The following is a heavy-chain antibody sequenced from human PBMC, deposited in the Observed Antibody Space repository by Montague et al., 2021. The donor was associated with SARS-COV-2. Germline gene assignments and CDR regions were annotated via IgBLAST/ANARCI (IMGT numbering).Heavy chain of an antibody. J-gene: IGHJ4*01. V-gene: IGHV4-59*01. Sequence: SETLSLTCTVSGGSISSYYWSWIRQPPGKGLEWIGYIYYSGSTXXXPSXXXRVTISVDTSKNQFSLKLSSVTAADTAVYYCARAPVAHITIFRVVTCIDYWGQGTLVTVSS. CDR2: IYYSGST. CDR1: GGSISSYY. D-gene: IGHD3-3*01. CDR3: ARAPVAHITIFRVVTCIDY.